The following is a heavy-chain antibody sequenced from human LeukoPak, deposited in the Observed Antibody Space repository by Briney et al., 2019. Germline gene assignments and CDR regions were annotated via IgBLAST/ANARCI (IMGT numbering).Heavy chain of an antibody. CDR2: ISAYNGNT. Sequence: ASVKVSCKASGYTFTSYYMHWVRQAPGQGLEWMGWISAYNGNTNYAQKLQGRVTMTTDTSTSTAYMELRSLRSDDTAVYYCAREALTVTWPYYYYYMDVWGKGTTVTVSS. CDR3: AREALTVTWPYYYYYMDV. D-gene: IGHD4-11*01. J-gene: IGHJ6*03. CDR1: GYTFTSYY. V-gene: IGHV1-18*04.